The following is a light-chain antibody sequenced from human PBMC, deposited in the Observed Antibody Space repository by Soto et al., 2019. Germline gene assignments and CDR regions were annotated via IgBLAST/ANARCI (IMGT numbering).Light chain of an antibody. Sequence: EVVMTQSPATLSVSPGERATVSCRASQTVSGNLAWYQQRPGQAPRLLIYGASTRATGIPARFSGSGSGTEFTLTISSLQSEDFAVYYCQRYNNWPLTFGGGTKVEN. CDR2: GAS. CDR1: QTVSGN. J-gene: IGKJ4*01. CDR3: QRYNNWPLT. V-gene: IGKV3-15*01.